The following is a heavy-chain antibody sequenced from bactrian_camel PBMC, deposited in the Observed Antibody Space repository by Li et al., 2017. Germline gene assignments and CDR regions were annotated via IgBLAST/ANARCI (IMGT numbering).Heavy chain of an antibody. D-gene: IGHD6*01. V-gene: IGHV3S53*01. CDR1: ESTLHNYC. CDR3: AADPRGVGGICALGRRDVEY. Sequence: HVQLVESGGGSVQAGGSLRLSCAAAESTLHNYCMGWIRMAPGKEFEGVAALDTDGRTTYPDSVKGRFTISKDAAKGTLYLQMSGLEPEDTAMYYCAADPRGVGGICALGRRDVEYWGQGTQVTVS. CDR2: LDTDGRT. J-gene: IGHJ4*01.